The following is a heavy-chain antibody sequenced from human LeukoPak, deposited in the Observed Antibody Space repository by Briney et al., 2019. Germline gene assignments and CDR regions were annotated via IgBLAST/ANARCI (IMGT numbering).Heavy chain of an antibody. CDR1: GFRFSNFG. V-gene: IGHV3-30*02. CDR2: ITFDGGNK. CDR3: AKDKSYGSGIDH. Sequence: GGSLRLSCAASGFRFSNFGMHWVRQAPGKGLEWVAIITFDGGNKYYIDSVQGRFTISRDNSKNTVYLQMDSLRPEDTAVYYCAKDKSYGSGIDHWGQGALVTVS. D-gene: IGHD5-24*01. J-gene: IGHJ4*02.